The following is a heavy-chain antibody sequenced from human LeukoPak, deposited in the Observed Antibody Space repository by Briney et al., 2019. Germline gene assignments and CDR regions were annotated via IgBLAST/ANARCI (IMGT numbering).Heavy chain of an antibody. CDR1: GYTFTNYY. CDR3: ARDVPLPRPNRWFDP. Sequence: ASVKVSCKASGYTFTNYYIHWVRQAPGQGLEWMAIINPSGGSTNYAQKFQGRVTMTRDMSTSTVYMELRSLRSDDTAVYYCARDVPLPRPNRWFDPWGQGTLVTVSS. D-gene: IGHD1-26*01. J-gene: IGHJ5*02. CDR2: INPSGGST. V-gene: IGHV1-46*01.